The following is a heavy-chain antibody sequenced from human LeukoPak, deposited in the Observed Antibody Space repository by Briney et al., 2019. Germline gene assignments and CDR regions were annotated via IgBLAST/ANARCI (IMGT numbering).Heavy chain of an antibody. J-gene: IGHJ5*02. Sequence: LPETLSLTCTVSGGSISSYYWSWIRQPPGKGLEWIGYIYTSGSTNYNPSLKSRVTISVDTSKNQFSLKLSSVTAADTAVYYCARHRDPYNCFDPWGQGTLVTVSS. CDR1: GGSISSYY. D-gene: IGHD3-10*01. CDR2: IYTSGST. V-gene: IGHV4-4*09. CDR3: ARHRDPYNCFDP.